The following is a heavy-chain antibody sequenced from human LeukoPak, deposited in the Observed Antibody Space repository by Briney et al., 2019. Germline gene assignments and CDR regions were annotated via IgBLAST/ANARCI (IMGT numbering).Heavy chain of an antibody. CDR3: ARGFDFKSTYFES. D-gene: IGHD5-12*01. J-gene: IGHJ4*02. CDR1: GGSISGYY. V-gene: IGHV4-59*01. Sequence: SETLSLTCTVSGGSISGYYWNWIRQPPGKGLEWIGYIDYSGSINYNPSLKSRVTISIDTSKNQFSLRLASVTAADSAVYYCARGFDFKSTYFESWGQGTLVTVSS. CDR2: IDYSGSI.